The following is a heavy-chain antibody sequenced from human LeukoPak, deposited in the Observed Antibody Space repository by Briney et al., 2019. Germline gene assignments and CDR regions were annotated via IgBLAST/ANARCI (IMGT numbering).Heavy chain of an antibody. CDR1: GGSLSSYY. J-gene: IGHJ4*02. V-gene: IGHV4-59*01. Sequence: SETLSLTCTVSGGSLSSYYWSWIRQPPGKGLEWIGYIYHSGSTNYNPSLKSRVTISVDTPKNQFSLKLSSVTAADTAVYYCASVDTAMVSDYWGQGTLVTVSS. CDR2: IYHSGST. D-gene: IGHD5-18*01. CDR3: ASVDTAMVSDY.